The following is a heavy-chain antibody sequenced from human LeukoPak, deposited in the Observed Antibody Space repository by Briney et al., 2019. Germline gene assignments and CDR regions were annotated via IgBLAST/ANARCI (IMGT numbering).Heavy chain of an antibody. D-gene: IGHD3-22*01. CDR1: GFTFSSYE. Sequence: PGGSLRLSCAASGFTFSSYEMNWVRQAPGKGLEWVSYISSSGSGRTTYYADSVKGRFTISRDNSKNTLYLQMNSLRAEDTALYYCAKYYYDGGAYSFDYWGQGTLVTVSS. CDR3: AKYYYDGGAYSFDY. V-gene: IGHV3-48*03. J-gene: IGHJ4*02. CDR2: ISSSGSGRTT.